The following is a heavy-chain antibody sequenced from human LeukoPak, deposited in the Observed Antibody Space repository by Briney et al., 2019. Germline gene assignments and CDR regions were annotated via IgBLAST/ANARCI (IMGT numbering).Heavy chain of an antibody. CDR3: ARVDWMIGAFDI. Sequence: GGSLRLSCAASGFTFSTYSMNWVRQAPGKGLEWVSYITSSSSIIYYADSVRGRFTISRDNAKNSLYLQMNCLRDEDTAVYYCARVDWMIGAFDIWGQGTMVTVSS. D-gene: IGHD3-22*01. V-gene: IGHV3-48*02. J-gene: IGHJ3*02. CDR1: GFTFSTYS. CDR2: ITSSSSII.